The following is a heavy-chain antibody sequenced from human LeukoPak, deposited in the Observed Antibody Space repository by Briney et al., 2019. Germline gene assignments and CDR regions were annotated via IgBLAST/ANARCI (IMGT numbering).Heavy chain of an antibody. Sequence: TGGSLRLSCAASGFSYRGYYMSWIRQAPGKGLEWVAYVSDSGSYTNYADSVRGRFTISRDSAKNSLYLQMNSLRAEDTAVYYCARAKDIVAYWGQGTLVTVSP. V-gene: IGHV3-11*05. J-gene: IGHJ4*02. CDR2: VSDSGSYT. CDR1: GFSYRGYY. D-gene: IGHD5-12*01. CDR3: ARAKDIVAY.